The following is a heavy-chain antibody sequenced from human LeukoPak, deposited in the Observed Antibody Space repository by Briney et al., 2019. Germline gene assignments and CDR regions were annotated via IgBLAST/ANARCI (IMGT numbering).Heavy chain of an antibody. D-gene: IGHD5-24*01. CDR3: VRDGKNGYNDLDS. J-gene: IGHJ4*02. CDR1: GFTFDRYS. CDR2: ISSDGGSR. V-gene: IGHV3-30-3*01. Sequence: PGGSLRLSCEASGFTFDRYSMHWVRLAPGRGLEGVAVISSDGGSRYYANSVEGRFTISRDNSKNTLYLQMNSLRTEDTAVYYCVRDGKNGYNDLDSWGQGTLVTVSS.